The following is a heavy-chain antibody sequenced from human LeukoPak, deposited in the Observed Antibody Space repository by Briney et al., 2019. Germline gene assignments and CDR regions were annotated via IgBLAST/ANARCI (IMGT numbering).Heavy chain of an antibody. V-gene: IGHV3-48*02. CDR2: ISSSSSTI. Sequence: GGSLRLSCSASGFTFSSYSMNWVRQAPAKGLEWVSYISSSSSTIYYADSVKGRFTISRDNAKNLLYLQMNSLRDEDTAVYYCARVPDYGDWFDPWGQGTLVTVSS. CDR3: ARVPDYGDWFDP. D-gene: IGHD4-17*01. CDR1: GFTFSSYS. J-gene: IGHJ5*02.